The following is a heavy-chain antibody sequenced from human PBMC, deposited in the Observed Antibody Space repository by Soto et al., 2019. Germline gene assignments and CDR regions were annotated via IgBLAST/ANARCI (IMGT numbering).Heavy chain of an antibody. Sequence: GGSLRLSCAASGFSFDNFAMNWVRQAPGKGLEWVSSISGNGRTTRYADSVKGRFTISRDNSKNTLYLQMNSLRAEDTAVYYCAKDDKWIQLWVDYWGQGTLVTVSS. CDR1: GFSFDNFA. V-gene: IGHV3-23*01. D-gene: IGHD5-18*01. CDR2: ISGNGRTT. J-gene: IGHJ4*02. CDR3: AKDDKWIQLWVDY.